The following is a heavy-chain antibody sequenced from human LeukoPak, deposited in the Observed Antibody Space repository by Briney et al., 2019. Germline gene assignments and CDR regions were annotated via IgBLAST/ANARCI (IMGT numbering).Heavy chain of an antibody. CDR2: INPNSGGT. D-gene: IGHD2-2*01. V-gene: IGHV1-2*02. J-gene: IGHJ6*03. CDR3: ARADSVPAGDYHYWYMDV. Sequence: LHRLGWINPNSGGTDYAQKFQGRVTMTRDTSISTVYMELSSLRSDDTAVYYCARADSVPAGDYHYWYMDVWGKGTTVTVSS.